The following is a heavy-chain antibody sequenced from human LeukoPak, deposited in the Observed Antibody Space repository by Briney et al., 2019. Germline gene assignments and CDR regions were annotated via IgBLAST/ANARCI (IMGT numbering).Heavy chain of an antibody. J-gene: IGHJ4*02. CDR3: AKSGYCIKGVCLGYFDY. CDR1: GGSISSSSYY. Sequence: SETLSLTCTVSGGSISSSSYYWGWIRQPPGKGLEWIGSIYYSGSTYYNPSLKSRVTISVDTSKNQFSLKLNSVTAADTAVYYCAKSGYCIKGVCLGYFDYWGQGTLVTVSS. V-gene: IGHV4-39*07. D-gene: IGHD2-8*01. CDR2: IYYSGST.